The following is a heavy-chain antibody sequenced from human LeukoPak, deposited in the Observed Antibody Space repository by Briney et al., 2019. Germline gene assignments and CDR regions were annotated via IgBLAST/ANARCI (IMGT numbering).Heavy chain of an antibody. CDR2: IYYSGST. CDR3: AGAASDQYYYYYMDV. V-gene: IGHV4-39*01. D-gene: IGHD2-2*01. Sequence: PSETLSLTCTVSGGSISSSSYYWGWIRQPPGKGLEWIGSIYYSGSTYYNPSLKSRVTISVDTSKNQFSLKLSSVTAADTAVYYCAGAASDQYYYYYMDVWGKGTTVTVSS. J-gene: IGHJ6*03. CDR1: GGSISSSSYY.